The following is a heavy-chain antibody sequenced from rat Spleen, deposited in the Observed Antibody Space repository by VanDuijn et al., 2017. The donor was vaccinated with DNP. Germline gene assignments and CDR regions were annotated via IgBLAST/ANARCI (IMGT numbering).Heavy chain of an antibody. J-gene: IGHJ2*01. V-gene: IGHV4-2*01. D-gene: IGHD4-3*01. CDR2: INKDSSTI. CDR1: GFNFNDYW. Sequence: EVKLVESGGGLVQPGRSLKLSCAASGFNFNDYWMGWVRQVPGKGLQWIGEINKDSSTIKYIPSLKDKLIISRDNAQNNLYLQMSKLGSEDTAIYYCVREEFGVDYWGQGVMVTVSS. CDR3: VREEFGVDY.